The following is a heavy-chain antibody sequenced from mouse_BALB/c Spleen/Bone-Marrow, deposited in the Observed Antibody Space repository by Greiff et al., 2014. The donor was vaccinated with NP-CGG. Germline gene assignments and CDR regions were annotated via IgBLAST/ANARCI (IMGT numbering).Heavy chain of an antibody. D-gene: IGHD1-1*01. V-gene: IGHV5-17*02. J-gene: IGHJ4*01. CDR1: GFTFSSFG. Sequence: EVKLMESGGGLVQPGGSRKLSCAASGFTFSSFGIHWVRQAPEKGLEWVAYISSDSSTIYYADTVEGRFTISRDNPKNTLFLQMTSLRSEDTAMYYCERSNYVGYYAMDYWGQGTSVTVSS. CDR3: ERSNYVGYYAMDY. CDR2: ISSDSSTI.